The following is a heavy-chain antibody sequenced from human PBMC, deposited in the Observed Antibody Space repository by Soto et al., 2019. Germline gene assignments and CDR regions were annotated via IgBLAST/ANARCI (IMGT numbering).Heavy chain of an antibody. J-gene: IGHJ6*02. D-gene: IGHD2-8*02. Sequence: QVQLQESGPGLVKPSQTLSLTCTVSGGSISSGDYYWSWIRQPPGKGLEWIGYIYYSGSTYYNPSLQSRVTLSVESSRNQFSLELSAVSAADTAVYYCARDIVLNNGMDVWGQGTTVTVSS. CDR3: ARDIVLNNGMDV. CDR1: GGSISSGDYY. V-gene: IGHV4-30-4*01. CDR2: IYYSGST.